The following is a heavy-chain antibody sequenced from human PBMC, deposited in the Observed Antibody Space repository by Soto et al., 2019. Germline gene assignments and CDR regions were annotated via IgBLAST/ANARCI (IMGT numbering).Heavy chain of an antibody. D-gene: IGHD6-13*01. Sequence: QITLKESAPTLVKPTQTLTLTCTFSGFSLSTSGVAVGWIRQPPGKALEWLAVIYWDDDKLYTPSLKSRLTLTKDPSKNQVVLTLTNMDPADTATYYCARAITYNRCWFQNWFDPWGQGTLVTVSS. CDR2: IYWDDDK. CDR3: ARAITYNRCWFQNWFDP. CDR1: GFSLSTSGVA. V-gene: IGHV2-5*02. J-gene: IGHJ5*02.